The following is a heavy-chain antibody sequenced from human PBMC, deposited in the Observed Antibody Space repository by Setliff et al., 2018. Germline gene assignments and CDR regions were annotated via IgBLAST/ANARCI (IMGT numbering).Heavy chain of an antibody. D-gene: IGHD3-10*01. CDR3: ARDLAGSFDY. CDR1: GGSISSGSYY. Sequence: SETLSLTCTVSGGSISSGSYYWSWIRQPAGKGLEWIGHIYTSGSTNYNPSLKRRVTISVDRSKNQFSLKLSSVTAADTAVYYCARDLAGSFDYWGQGTLVTISS. CDR2: IYTSGST. V-gene: IGHV4-61*09. J-gene: IGHJ4*02.